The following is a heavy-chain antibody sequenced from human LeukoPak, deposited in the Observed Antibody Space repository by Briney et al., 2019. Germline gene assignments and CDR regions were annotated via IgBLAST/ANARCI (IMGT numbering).Heavy chain of an antibody. Sequence: PSETLSLTCTVSGGSISSYYWSWIRQPPGKGLEWIGYIYTSGSTNYNPSLKSRVTISVDTSKNQFSLKLSSVTAADTAVYYCAAATSIAAPLDYWGRGTLVTVSS. CDR1: GGSISSYY. CDR2: IYTSGST. D-gene: IGHD6-6*01. J-gene: IGHJ4*02. CDR3: AAATSIAAPLDY. V-gene: IGHV4-4*09.